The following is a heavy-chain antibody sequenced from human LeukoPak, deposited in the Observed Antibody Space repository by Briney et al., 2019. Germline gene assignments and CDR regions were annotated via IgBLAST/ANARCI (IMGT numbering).Heavy chain of an antibody. V-gene: IGHV3-23*01. CDR3: AITSYDSSGYYYW. Sequence: GGSLRLSCAASGFTFSSYAMSWVRQAPGKGLEWVSAISGSGGSTYYADSVKGRFTISRDSAKNSLYLQMNSLRAEDTALYYCAITSYDSSGYYYWWGQGTLVTVSS. D-gene: IGHD3-22*01. CDR2: ISGSGGST. J-gene: IGHJ4*02. CDR1: GFTFSSYA.